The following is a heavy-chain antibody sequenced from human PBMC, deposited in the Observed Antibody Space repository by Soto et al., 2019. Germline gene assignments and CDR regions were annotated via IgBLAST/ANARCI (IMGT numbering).Heavy chain of an antibody. D-gene: IGHD2-2*01. Sequence: EVQLVESGGGLVQPGGSLRLSCVASGFTFSSYDMVWVRQATGKGPEWVARIGTGGDTYYLGSVQGRFTISRDNAKNSLYLQMSSLRAGDTAMYYCARISSTSYGMDVWGQGTTVSVSS. CDR2: IGTGGDT. V-gene: IGHV3-13*01. J-gene: IGHJ6*02. CDR3: ARISSTSYGMDV. CDR1: GFTFSSYD.